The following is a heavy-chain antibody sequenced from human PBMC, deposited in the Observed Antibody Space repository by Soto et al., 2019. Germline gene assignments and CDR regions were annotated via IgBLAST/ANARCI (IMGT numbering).Heavy chain of an antibody. CDR1: GYTFTSFG. V-gene: IGHV1-18*01. CDR3: TRDWFFTSPSTVTTDAY. J-gene: IGHJ4*02. CDR2: ISPESDKA. D-gene: IGHD4-17*01. Sequence: VKLVQSGAEVKKPGASVRVSCKASGYTFTSFGLSWVRQAPGQWPEWMGWISPESDKATYAHKSQGRITMTPDTSTTTAYMDLRSLRSDDTAGYYCTRDWFFTSPSTVTTDAYWGQGTLVSVS.